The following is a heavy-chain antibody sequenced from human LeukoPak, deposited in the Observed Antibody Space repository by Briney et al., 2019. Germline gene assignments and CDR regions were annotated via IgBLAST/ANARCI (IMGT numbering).Heavy chain of an antibody. CDR1: GFTFSDYY. CDR3: ARDSGYSYGYRNYYYGMDV. J-gene: IGHJ6*02. Sequence: GGSLRLSCAASGFTFSDYYMSWIRRAPGKGLEWVSYISSSGSTIYYADSVKGRFTISRDNAKNSLYLQMNSLRAGDTAVYYCARDSGYSYGYRNYYYGMDVWGQGTTVTVSS. V-gene: IGHV3-11*01. CDR2: ISSSGSTI. D-gene: IGHD5-18*01.